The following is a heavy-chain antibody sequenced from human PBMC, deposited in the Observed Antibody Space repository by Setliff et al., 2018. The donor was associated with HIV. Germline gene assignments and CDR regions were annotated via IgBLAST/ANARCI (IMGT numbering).Heavy chain of an antibody. CDR3: VRGNPDYDILTGYWSYYFDF. V-gene: IGHV4-59*01. CDR2: IYYTGST. Sequence: SETLSLTCTVSGDSITSYYWTWIRQPPGKGLEWIGHIYYTGSTNYNPSLKSRVTISLDTSKNQFSLNLNSVTAADTAVYYCVRGNPDYDILTGYWSYYFDFWGQGTLVTVSS. D-gene: IGHD3-9*01. CDR1: GDSITSYY. J-gene: IGHJ4*02.